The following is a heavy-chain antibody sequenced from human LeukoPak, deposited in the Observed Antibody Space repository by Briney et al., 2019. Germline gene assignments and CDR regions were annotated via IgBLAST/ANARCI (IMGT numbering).Heavy chain of an antibody. Sequence: ASVTVSCTASGYTFTGYYMHWVRQAPGQGLEWMGWINPNSGGTNYAQTFQGRVTMTRDMSTSTVYMELSSLRSEDTAVYYCARASVGATPYFDYWGQGTLVTVSS. D-gene: IGHD1-26*01. CDR2: INPNSGGT. CDR3: ARASVGATPYFDY. J-gene: IGHJ4*02. V-gene: IGHV1-2*02. CDR1: GYTFTGYY.